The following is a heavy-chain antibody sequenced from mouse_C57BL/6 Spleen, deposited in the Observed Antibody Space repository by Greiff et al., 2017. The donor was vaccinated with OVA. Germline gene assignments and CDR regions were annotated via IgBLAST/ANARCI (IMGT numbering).Heavy chain of an antibody. J-gene: IGHJ3*01. CDR3: VRRGDDGSWFAY. D-gene: IGHD2-3*01. CDR2: IRSKSNNYAT. CDR1: GFSFNTYA. Sequence: GGGLVQPTGSLTLSCAASGFSFNTYAMNWVRQAPGKGLEWVARIRSKSNNYATYYADSVKDRFTISRDDSESMLYLQMNNLKTEDTAMYYCVRRGDDGSWFAYWGQGTLVTVSA. V-gene: IGHV10-1*01.